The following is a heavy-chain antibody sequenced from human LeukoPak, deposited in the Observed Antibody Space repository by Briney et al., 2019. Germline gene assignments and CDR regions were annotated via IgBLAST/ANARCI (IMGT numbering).Heavy chain of an antibody. D-gene: IGHD3-22*01. Sequence: GGSLRLSCGGSGFTFSGYGMSWVRLAPGKGLEWVSSISSSSDYIHYADSAKGRLTASRDNAKNSVYLQMNSLRAEDTAVYYCARENYYDGSGYYTYYHYMDVWGKGTTVTVSS. J-gene: IGHJ6*03. V-gene: IGHV3-21*01. CDR3: ARENYYDGSGYYTYYHYMDV. CDR1: GFTFSGYG. CDR2: ISSSSDYI.